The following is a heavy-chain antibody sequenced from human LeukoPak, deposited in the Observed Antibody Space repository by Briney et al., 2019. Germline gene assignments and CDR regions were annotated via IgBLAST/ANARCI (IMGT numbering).Heavy chain of an antibody. CDR2: IKQDGSEK. V-gene: IGHV3-7*01. J-gene: IGHJ4*02. D-gene: IGHD3-22*01. Sequence: GGSLRLSCVASGFTFSSYWMSWVRQAPGKGLEGVANIKQDGSEKYYVESVKGRFTISRDNAKYSLYLQMNSLRAEDTAVYYCAREKLVVVTNWGQGTLVTVSS. CDR1: GFTFSSYW. CDR3: AREKLVVVTN.